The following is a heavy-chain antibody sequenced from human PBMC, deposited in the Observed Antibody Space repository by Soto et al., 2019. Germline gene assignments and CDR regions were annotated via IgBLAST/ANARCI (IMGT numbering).Heavy chain of an antibody. CDR2: IYPGDSDT. CDR3: ARHNLRNAFDI. CDR1: GYNFTAYW. J-gene: IGHJ3*02. V-gene: IGHV5-51*01. Sequence: GESLKISWKASGYNFTAYWIGWVRQMPGKGLEWMGLIYPGDSDTRYSPSFQAQVTISADKSLSIAYLQWSSLRASDTAMYYCARHNLRNAFDIWGRGTMVTVSS.